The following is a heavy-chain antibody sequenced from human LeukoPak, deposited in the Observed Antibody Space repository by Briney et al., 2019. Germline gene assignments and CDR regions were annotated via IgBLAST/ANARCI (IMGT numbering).Heavy chain of an antibody. CDR1: GGSISSYY. V-gene: IGHV4-59*01. CDR3: ASSSSWYLYYSDY. J-gene: IGHJ4*02. Sequence: SETLSLTCTVSGGSISSYYWSWIRQPPGKGLEWIGYIYYSGSTNYNPSLKSRVTISVDTSKNQFSLKLSSVTAADTAVYYCASSSSWYLYYSDYWGQGTLVTVSS. D-gene: IGHD6-13*01. CDR2: IYYSGST.